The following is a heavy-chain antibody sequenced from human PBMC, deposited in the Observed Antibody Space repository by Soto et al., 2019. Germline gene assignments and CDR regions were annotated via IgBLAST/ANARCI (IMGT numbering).Heavy chain of an antibody. CDR2: ISYDGSNK. V-gene: IGHV3-30*18. J-gene: IGHJ5*02. CDR1: GFTFSSYG. D-gene: IGHD3-3*01. Sequence: QVQLVESGGGVVQPGRSLRLSCAASGFTFSSYGMHWVRQAPGKGLEWVAVISYDGSNKYYADSVKGRFTISRDNSNNTLYLEMNSLRAEDTAVYYFQKDLTTVGVGDRYNCFDPWGQGTLVIVSS. CDR3: QKDLTTVGVGDRYNCFDP.